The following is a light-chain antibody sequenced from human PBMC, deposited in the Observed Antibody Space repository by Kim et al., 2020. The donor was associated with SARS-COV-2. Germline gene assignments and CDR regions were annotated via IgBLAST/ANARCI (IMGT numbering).Light chain of an antibody. CDR3: SSFTSSNTWV. CDR1: NIVIGDYDR. CDR2: EVS. Sequence: QSVTLTCKGTNIVIGDYDRVSWYQPRPGTVPKLIIDEVSHRPSGATDRFSGSKSGSTASLTISGLRAEDEADYYCSSFTSSNTWVFGGGTQLTVL. J-gene: IGLJ3*02. V-gene: IGLV2-18*02.